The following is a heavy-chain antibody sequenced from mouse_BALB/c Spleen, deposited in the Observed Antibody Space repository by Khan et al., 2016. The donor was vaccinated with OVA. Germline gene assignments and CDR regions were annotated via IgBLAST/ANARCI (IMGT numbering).Heavy chain of an antibody. CDR3: SRSGYGSFAY. Sequence: VQLQESGAELVTPGASVRLSCKASGYSFTSYYLYWVKQRPGQGLEWIGDINPNNGGTNFNEKFKSKATLTVDKSSSTAYIHLNSLTSVDSAVYYCSRSGYGSFAYWGQGTLVTVSA. CDR2: INPNNGGT. J-gene: IGHJ3*01. V-gene: IGHV1-53*01. CDR1: GYSFTSYY. D-gene: IGHD2-2*01.